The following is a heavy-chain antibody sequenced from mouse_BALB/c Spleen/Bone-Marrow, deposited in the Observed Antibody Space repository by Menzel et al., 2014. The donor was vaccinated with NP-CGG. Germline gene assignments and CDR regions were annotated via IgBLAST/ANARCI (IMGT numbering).Heavy chain of an antibody. CDR2: IWGDGGT. Sequence: QVHLQQSGPGLVAPSQSLSITCTVSGFSLTGYGLNWVRQPPGKGLEWLGMIWGDGGTDYNSALKSRLSISKDNSKSQVFLKMNSLQTDDTARYYCARDDFDYWGQGTTLTVSS. J-gene: IGHJ2*01. V-gene: IGHV2-6-7*01. CDR3: ARDDFDY. CDR1: GFSLTGYG.